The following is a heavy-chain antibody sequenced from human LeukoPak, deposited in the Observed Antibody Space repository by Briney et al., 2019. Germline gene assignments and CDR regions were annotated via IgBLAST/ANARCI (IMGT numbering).Heavy chain of an antibody. J-gene: IGHJ6*03. CDR2: INHSGST. CDR1: GGSFSGYY. V-gene: IGHV4-34*01. CDR3: ARESDVVRGVILYYYYYYMDV. D-gene: IGHD3-10*01. Sequence: SETLSLTCAVYGGSFSGYYWSWIRQPPGKGLEWIGEINHSGSTNYNPSLKSRVTISVDTSKNQFSLKLSSVTAADTAVYYCARESDVVRGVILYYYYYYMDVWGKGTTVTVSS.